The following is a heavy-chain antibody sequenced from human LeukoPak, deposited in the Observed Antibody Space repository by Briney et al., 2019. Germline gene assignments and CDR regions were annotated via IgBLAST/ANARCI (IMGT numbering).Heavy chain of an antibody. CDR1: GFIFSYYW. D-gene: IGHD3-22*01. V-gene: IGHV3-7*01. CDR3: ARKRYDSSGYVDY. Sequence: GGSLRLSCEASGFIFSYYWMNWVRQAPGKGLEWVANIKEDGSEKYYVDSVKGRFIISRDNAKNSVYLQMNSLRGEDTAVYYCARKRYDSSGYVDYWGQGTLVTVSS. CDR2: IKEDGSEK. J-gene: IGHJ4*02.